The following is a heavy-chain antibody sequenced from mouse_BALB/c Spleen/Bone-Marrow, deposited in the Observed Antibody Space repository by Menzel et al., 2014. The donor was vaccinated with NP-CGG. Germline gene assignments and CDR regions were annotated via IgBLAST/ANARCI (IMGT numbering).Heavy chain of an antibody. V-gene: IGHV1-5*01. J-gene: IGHJ2*01. D-gene: IGHD3-1*01. CDR1: GYTFSNYR. CDR2: IYPGNSDT. Sequence: EVQLQQSGTVLARPGAAVKMSCKASGYTFSNYRMHWVKQRPGQGLEWIGTIYPGNSDTTYNQKFKGKATLTAVTSTSTAYMELSSLTNEDSAVYYCTTLARNKFDYWGQGTTLTVSS. CDR3: TTLARNKFDY.